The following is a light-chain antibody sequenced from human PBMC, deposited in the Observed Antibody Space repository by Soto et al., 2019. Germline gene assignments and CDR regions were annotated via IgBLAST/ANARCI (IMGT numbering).Light chain of an antibody. J-gene: IGKJ1*01. CDR1: QSVSNNY. CDR2: GAS. CDR3: QQYNNWPRT. Sequence: IVLTQSPGTLSLSPGERATLSCRASQSVSNNYLAWYQQKPGQAPRLLIYGASSRATGIPDRFSGSGSGTDFTLTISRLEPEDFAVYYCQQYNNWPRTFGQGTKVDI. V-gene: IGKV3-20*01.